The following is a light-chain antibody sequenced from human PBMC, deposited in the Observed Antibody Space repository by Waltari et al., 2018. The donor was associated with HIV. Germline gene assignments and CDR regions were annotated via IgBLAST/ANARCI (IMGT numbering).Light chain of an antibody. CDR1: SSDVGSYKL. J-gene: IGLJ3*02. CDR2: EGS. CDR3: CSYAGSTTV. V-gene: IGLV2-23*01. Sequence: QSALTQPASVSGSPGQSITISCTGTSSDVGSYKLVSWFQQHPGKAPKLMISEGSERPSGVSNRFSGSKSGNTASLTISGLQAEDEADYYCCSYAGSTTVFGGGTKVTVL.